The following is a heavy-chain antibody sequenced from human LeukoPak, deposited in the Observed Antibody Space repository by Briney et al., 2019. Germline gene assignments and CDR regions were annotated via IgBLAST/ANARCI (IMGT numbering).Heavy chain of an antibody. D-gene: IGHD3-10*01. J-gene: IGHJ6*02. CDR3: AKSGGSGLDYYYYGMDV. CDR1: GFTFSSYA. CDR2: ISGSGGST. V-gene: IGHV3-23*01. Sequence: GGSLRLSCAASGFTFSSYAMSWVRQAPGKGLEWVSAISGSGGSTYYADSVKGRFTISRDNSKNTLYLQMNSLRAEDTAVYYCAKSGGSGLDYYYYGMDVWGQGTTVTVSS.